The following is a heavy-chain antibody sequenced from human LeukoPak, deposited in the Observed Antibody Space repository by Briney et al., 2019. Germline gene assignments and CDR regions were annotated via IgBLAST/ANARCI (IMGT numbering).Heavy chain of an antibody. J-gene: IGHJ5*02. D-gene: IGHD4-23*01. Sequence: GSGPTLVKPTETLTLTCTFSGFSLSTSQVAVGWIRQPPGKALEFLALTYWGDDKRYSPSLKTRLTITQDTSKNQVVLTMTNMDPVDTATYYCAHKPAQMNSFDPWGQGTLVTVSS. V-gene: IGHV2-5*02. CDR1: GFSLSTSQVA. CDR3: AHKPAQMNSFDP. CDR2: TYWGDDK.